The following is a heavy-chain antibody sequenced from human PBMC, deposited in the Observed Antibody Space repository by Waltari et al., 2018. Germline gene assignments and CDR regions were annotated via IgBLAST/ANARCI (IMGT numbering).Heavy chain of an antibody. Sequence: EVQVVESGGGLVQPGGSLRVSCTASGFSIIKNEMNWVRQAPGKGLEWVSYISSSGNTIYYADSVRGRFTISRDNAKNSLSLQMNSLRPEDTAVYYCARDPLGYCSRDTCYTYYFEFWGQGNLVTVSS. J-gene: IGHJ4*02. CDR1: GFSIIKNE. D-gene: IGHD2-2*02. CDR2: ISSSGNTI. CDR3: ARDPLGYCSRDTCYTYYFEF. V-gene: IGHV3-48*03.